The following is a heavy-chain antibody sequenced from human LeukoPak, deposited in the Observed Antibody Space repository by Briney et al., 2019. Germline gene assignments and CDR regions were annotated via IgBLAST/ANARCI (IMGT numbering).Heavy chain of an antibody. CDR3: ARGNANTLGEFLDY. V-gene: IGHV5-51*01. CDR2: VYPYDSNT. D-gene: IGHD2-2*01. CDR1: GYTFITHW. Sequence: GESLKISCKGSGYTFITHWIGWVRQMPGKGLEWMGIVYPYDSNTRYSPSLQGQVTISADKSISTAYLQWSSLKASDTAMYYCARGNANTLGEFLDYWGQGTLVIVSS. J-gene: IGHJ4*02.